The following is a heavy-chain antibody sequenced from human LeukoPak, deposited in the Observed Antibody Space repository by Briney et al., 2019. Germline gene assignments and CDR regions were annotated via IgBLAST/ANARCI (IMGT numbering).Heavy chain of an antibody. Sequence: SETLSLICTVCGGSNSPYYWSWMRQPTGKGRVWIGYIYYSGSTNYNPSLQSRVAISVDTSKHQFSLKLSSVTAADTAVYYCAREPITGTTRAFDIWGQGTMVTVSS. V-gene: IGHV4-59*01. CDR1: GGSNSPYY. D-gene: IGHD1-20*01. J-gene: IGHJ3*02. CDR2: IYYSGST. CDR3: AREPITGTTRAFDI.